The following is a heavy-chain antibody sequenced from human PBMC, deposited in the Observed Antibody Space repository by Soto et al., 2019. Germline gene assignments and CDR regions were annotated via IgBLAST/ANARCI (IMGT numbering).Heavy chain of an antibody. CDR1: GYTFTSYY. J-gene: IGHJ4*02. D-gene: IGHD2-2*01. CDR2: INPSGGST. CDR3: ARDIVVVPAAPGYYFDY. Sequence: ASVKVSCKASGYTFTSYYMHWVRQAPGQGLEWMGIINPSGGSTSYAQKFQGRVTMTRDTSTSTVYMELSGLRSEDTAVYYCARDIVVVPAAPGYYFDYWGQGTLVTVSS. V-gene: IGHV1-46*01.